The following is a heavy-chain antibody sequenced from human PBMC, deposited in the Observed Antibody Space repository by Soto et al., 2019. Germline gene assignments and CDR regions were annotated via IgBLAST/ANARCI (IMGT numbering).Heavy chain of an antibody. D-gene: IGHD1-26*01. Sequence: QMQLVESGGGVVQPGRSLRLSCGASGFSFRSFGMHWVRQSPAKGLEWLAIISFDGSNQYYVDSVKGQFIISRDNSKNTVYLEMNNLRPEDTAVYYCAKDRGRGSYPGGDFDHWGLGTRVTVSS. CDR3: AKDRGRGSYPGGDFDH. CDR1: GFSFRSFG. V-gene: IGHV3-30*18. J-gene: IGHJ4*02. CDR2: ISFDGSNQ.